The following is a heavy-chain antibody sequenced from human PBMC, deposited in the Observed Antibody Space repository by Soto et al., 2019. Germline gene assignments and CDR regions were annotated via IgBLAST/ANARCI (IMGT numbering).Heavy chain of an antibody. CDR2: ISSSSTYI. D-gene: IGHD6-13*01. CDR1: GFTFTTYS. CDR3: ARDPGSRGNYYFHF. Sequence: EVQLVESGGGLVKPGGSLRLSCEASGFTFTTYSLNWVRQVPGKGLEWVSSISSSSTYIYYSDSVRGRFTISRDNAKNSLYLQMNSLRAEDTAVYYCARDPGSRGNYYFHFWGQGTLVTVSS. V-gene: IGHV3-21*01. J-gene: IGHJ4*02.